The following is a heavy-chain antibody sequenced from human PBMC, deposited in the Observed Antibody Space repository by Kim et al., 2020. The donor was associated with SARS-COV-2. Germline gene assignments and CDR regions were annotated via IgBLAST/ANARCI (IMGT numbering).Heavy chain of an antibody. CDR2: ISAYNGNT. J-gene: IGHJ3*02. CDR1: GYTFTSYG. D-gene: IGHD5-12*01. Sequence: ASVKVSCKASGYTFTSYGISWVRQAPGQGLEWMGWISAYNGNTNYAQKLQGRVTMTTDTSTSTAYMELRSLRSDDTAVYYCARGQSGYDYGQGAFDIWGQGTMVTVSS. V-gene: IGHV1-18*01. CDR3: ARGQSGYDYGQGAFDI.